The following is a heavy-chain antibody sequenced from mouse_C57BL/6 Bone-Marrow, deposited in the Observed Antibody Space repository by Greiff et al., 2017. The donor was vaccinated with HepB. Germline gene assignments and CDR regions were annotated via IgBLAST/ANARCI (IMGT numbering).Heavy chain of an antibody. CDR2: INPYNGGT. V-gene: IGHV1-19*01. Sequence: VQLVESGPVLVKPGASVKMSCKASGYTFTDYCMNWVKQSHGKSLEWIGVINPYNGGTSYNQKFKGKATLTVDKSSSTAYMELNSLTSEDSAVYYCARQNYWGQGTTLTVSS. CDR1: GYTFTDYC. J-gene: IGHJ2*01. CDR3: ARQNY.